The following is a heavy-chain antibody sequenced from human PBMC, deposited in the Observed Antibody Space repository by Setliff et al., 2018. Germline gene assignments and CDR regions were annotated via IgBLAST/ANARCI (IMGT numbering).Heavy chain of an antibody. CDR1: GFSFRNCW. J-gene: IGHJ4*02. CDR2: INTGGEI. D-gene: IGHD3-3*01. CDR3: ANYEQRPRNLDY. V-gene: IGHV3-7*03. Sequence: GGSLRLSCVATGFSFRNCWASWVRQAPGKGPEWLASINTGGEIHYADSVKGRFTISRDNPRSTLYLQMNSLRAEDTALYYCANYEQRPRNLDYWGQGTLVTVSS.